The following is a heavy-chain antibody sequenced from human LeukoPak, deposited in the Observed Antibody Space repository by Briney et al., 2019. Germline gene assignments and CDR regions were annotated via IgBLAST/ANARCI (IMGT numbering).Heavy chain of an antibody. CDR2: IFYTGSY. Sequence: SETLSLTSTVAAGSISSHYWSWMRQSPGKGLEWIAYIFYTGSYNYNPSLKSRVYISVDTSKNQFSLNLTSVTAADTAVYYCARGRSSLDLWGQGTLVTVSS. J-gene: IGHJ5*02. V-gene: IGHV4-59*11. CDR3: ARGRSSLDL. D-gene: IGHD6-19*01. CDR1: AGSISSHY.